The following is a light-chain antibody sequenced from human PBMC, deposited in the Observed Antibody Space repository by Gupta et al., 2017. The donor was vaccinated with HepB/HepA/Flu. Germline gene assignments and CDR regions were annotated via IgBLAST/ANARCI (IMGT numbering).Light chain of an antibody. CDR3: QQLSNWHTMCS. Sequence: LSPLERATLSCRARQSVSSYLAWYQKKPGQAPRLLIYDASNRATGIPAICSGSGSGTDFTLTISSREPEDFEVYYCQQLSNWHTMCSFGQGTKLDIK. CDR2: DAS. J-gene: IGKJ2*04. CDR1: QSVSSY. V-gene: IGKV3-11*01.